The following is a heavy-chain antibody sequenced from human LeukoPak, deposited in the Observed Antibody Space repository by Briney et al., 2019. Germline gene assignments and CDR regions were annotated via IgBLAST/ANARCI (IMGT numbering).Heavy chain of an antibody. D-gene: IGHD6-19*01. Sequence: SETLSLTCAVYDGSFSGYYWSWIRQPPGKGLEWIGEINHSGSTNYNPSLKSRVTISVDTSKNQFSLKLSSVTAADTAVYYCANIAVAGRGEYYYYYYMDVWGKGTTVTISS. V-gene: IGHV4-34*01. J-gene: IGHJ6*03. CDR3: ANIAVAGRGEYYYYYYMDV. CDR2: INHSGST. CDR1: DGSFSGYY.